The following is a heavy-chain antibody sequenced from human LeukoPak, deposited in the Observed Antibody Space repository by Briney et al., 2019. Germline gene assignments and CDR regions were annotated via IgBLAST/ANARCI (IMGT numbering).Heavy chain of an antibody. Sequence: GASVKVSCKASGYTFTGYYMHWVRQAPGQGLEWMGWINPNSGGTNYARKFQGRVTMTRDTSISTAYMELSRLRSDDTAVYYCARDQGAMATISFDYWGQGTLVTVSS. CDR3: ARDQGAMATISFDY. V-gene: IGHV1-2*02. CDR2: INPNSGGT. CDR1: GYTFTGYY. D-gene: IGHD5-24*01. J-gene: IGHJ4*02.